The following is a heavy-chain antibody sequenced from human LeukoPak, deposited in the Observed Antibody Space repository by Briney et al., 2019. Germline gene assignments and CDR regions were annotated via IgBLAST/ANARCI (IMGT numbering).Heavy chain of an antibody. CDR2: IRYDGSKK. CDR1: GFTFSTYA. J-gene: IGHJ4*02. D-gene: IGHD3-22*01. Sequence: GGSLRLSCAASGFTFSTYAIHWVRQAPGKGLEWVAFIRYDGSKKSHADSVKGRFTISRDNSKNTLHLQMNSLRAEDTAVYYCAKGGYSYDSSGHTPLDYWGQGTLVTVSS. CDR3: AKGGYSYDSSGHTPLDY. V-gene: IGHV3-30*02.